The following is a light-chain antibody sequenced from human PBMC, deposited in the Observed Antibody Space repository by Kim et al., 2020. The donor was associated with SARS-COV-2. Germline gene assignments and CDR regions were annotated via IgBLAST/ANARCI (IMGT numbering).Light chain of an antibody. CDR2: VNSDGSH. V-gene: IGLV4-69*01. Sequence: QLVLTQSPSASASLGASVKLTCTLSNGHYNYAIAWHQQQPGKGPRYLMKVNSDGSHSKGDGIPDRFSGSSSGAERYLNISSLQSDDEADYYCQTWGPGIRVFGGGTKVTVL. CDR3: QTWGPGIRV. CDR1: NGHYNYA. J-gene: IGLJ3*02.